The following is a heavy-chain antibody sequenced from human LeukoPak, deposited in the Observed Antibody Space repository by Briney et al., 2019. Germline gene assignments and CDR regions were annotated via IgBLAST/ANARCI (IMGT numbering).Heavy chain of an antibody. V-gene: IGHV3-48*01. Sequence: TGGSLRLSCAASGFTFSSYSMNWVSQAPGKGLEWVSYISSSSSTIYYADSVKGRFTISRDNAKNSLYLKMNSLRAEDTAVYYCARADYYNYYDSSGACYFDYWGQGTLVTVSS. CDR1: GFTFSSYS. J-gene: IGHJ4*02. D-gene: IGHD3-22*01. CDR2: ISSSSSTI. CDR3: ARADYYNYYDSSGACYFDY.